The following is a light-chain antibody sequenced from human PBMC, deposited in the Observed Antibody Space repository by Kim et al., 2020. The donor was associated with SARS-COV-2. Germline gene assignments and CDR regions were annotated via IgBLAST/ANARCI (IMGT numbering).Light chain of an antibody. Sequence: SYELTQPPSVSVSPGQTASIACSGYKLGDKYACWYQQKPGQPPVLVMYHDDERPSGIPERFSASHPGNTATPTITGTQAMDEADYYCQTWDGNTVVLGGG. J-gene: IGLJ3*02. CDR2: HDD. V-gene: IGLV3-1*01. CDR3: QTWDGNTVV. CDR1: KLGDKY.